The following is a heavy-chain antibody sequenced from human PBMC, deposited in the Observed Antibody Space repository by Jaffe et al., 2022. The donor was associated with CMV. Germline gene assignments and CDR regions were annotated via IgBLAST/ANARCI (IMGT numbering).Heavy chain of an antibody. D-gene: IGHD6-19*01. CDR2: ISSSGSTI. J-gene: IGHJ6*03. CDR3: ARDMDSSGWYYYYYYMDV. Sequence: EVQLVESGGGLVQPGGSLRLSCAASGFTFSSYEMNWVRQAPGKGLEWVSYISSSGSTIYYADSVKGRFTISRDNAKNSLYLQMNSLRAEDTAVYYCARDMDSSGWYYYYYYMDVWGKGTTVTVSS. CDR1: GFTFSSYE. V-gene: IGHV3-48*03.